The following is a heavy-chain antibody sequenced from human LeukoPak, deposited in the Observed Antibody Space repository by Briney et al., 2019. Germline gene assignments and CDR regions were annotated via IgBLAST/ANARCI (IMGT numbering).Heavy chain of an antibody. D-gene: IGHD3-10*01. CDR3: ARELEAFYDCSGRFDP. Sequence: SVKVSRKASGYTFTSYAMNWVRQAPGQGLGWMGCINTNTGNPTYAQGFTGLFVFSLDTSVSTAYLQISNLKAEDTAVYYCARELEAFYDCSGRFDPWGQGTLVTVSS. CDR1: GYTFTSYA. J-gene: IGHJ5*02. V-gene: IGHV7-4-1*02. CDR2: INTNTGNP.